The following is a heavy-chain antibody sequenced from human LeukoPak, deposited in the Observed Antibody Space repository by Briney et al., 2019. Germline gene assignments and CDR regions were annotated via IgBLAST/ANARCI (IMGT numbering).Heavy chain of an antibody. CDR2: INHSGST. Sequence: PSETLSLTCAVYGGSFSGYYWSWIRQPPGKGLEWIGEINHSGSTNYNPSLKSRVTISVDTSKNQFSLKLSSVTAADTAVYYCARDPLPLGDAFDIWGQGTMVTVSS. J-gene: IGHJ3*02. CDR1: GGSFSGYY. V-gene: IGHV4-34*01. D-gene: IGHD3-16*01. CDR3: ARDPLPLGDAFDI.